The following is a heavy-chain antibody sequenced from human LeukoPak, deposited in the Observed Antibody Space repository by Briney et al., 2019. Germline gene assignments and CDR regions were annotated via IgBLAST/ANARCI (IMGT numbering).Heavy chain of an antibody. CDR3: ARHGGSSGWYHFDY. Sequence: SETLSLTCTVSGGSVSSSSFYWGRIRRPPGKGLEWIGSIYYSGSTYYNPSLKSRVTISVDTSKNQFSLKLSSVTAADTALYYCARHGGSSGWYHFDYWGQGTLVTVSS. J-gene: IGHJ4*02. V-gene: IGHV4-39*01. CDR1: GGSVSSSSFY. D-gene: IGHD6-13*01. CDR2: IYYSGST.